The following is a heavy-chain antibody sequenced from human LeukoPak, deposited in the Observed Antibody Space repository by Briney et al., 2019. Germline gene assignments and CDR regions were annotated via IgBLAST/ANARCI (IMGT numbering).Heavy chain of an antibody. D-gene: IGHD5-12*01. CDR3: ARVNSGYPYYMDV. J-gene: IGHJ6*03. Sequence: GASVKVSCKASGGTFSSYAISWVRQAPGQGLEWMGGIIPIFGTANYARKFQGRVTITTDESTSTAYMELSSLRSEDTAVYYCARVNSGYPYYMDVWGKGTTVTVSS. CDR2: IIPIFGTA. CDR1: GGTFSSYA. V-gene: IGHV1-69*05.